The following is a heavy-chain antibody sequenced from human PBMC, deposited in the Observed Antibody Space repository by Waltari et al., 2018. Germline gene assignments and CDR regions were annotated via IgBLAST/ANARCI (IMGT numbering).Heavy chain of an antibody. D-gene: IGHD3-3*01. Sequence: QVQLVQSGAEVKKPGASVKVSCKASGYTFSDYAIHWVRQAPGPRPELMGWINTGNGNREYSQEFQGRVTISRDTSASTVYMELSILRSEDMAVYYCARANLFRSRGLTFDIWGQGTMVTVSS. CDR3: ARANLFRSRGLTFDI. J-gene: IGHJ3*02. CDR1: GYTFSDYA. CDR2: INTGNGNR. V-gene: IGHV1-3*03.